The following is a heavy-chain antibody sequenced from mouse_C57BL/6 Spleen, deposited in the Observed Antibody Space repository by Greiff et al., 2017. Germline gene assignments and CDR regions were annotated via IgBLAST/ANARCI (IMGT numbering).Heavy chain of an antibody. CDR1: GYSITSGYY. CDR3: ASPTIYYGYGGFAY. V-gene: IGHV3-6*01. D-gene: IGHD2-2*01. Sequence: ESGPGLVKPSQSLSLTCSVTGYSITSGYYWNWIRQFPGNKLEWMGYISYDGSNNYNPSLKNRISITRDTSKNQFFLKLNSVTTEDTATYYCASPTIYYGYGGFAYWGQGTLVTVSA. J-gene: IGHJ3*01. CDR2: ISYDGSN.